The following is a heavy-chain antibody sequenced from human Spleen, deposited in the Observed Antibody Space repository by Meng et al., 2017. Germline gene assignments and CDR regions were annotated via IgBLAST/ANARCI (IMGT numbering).Heavy chain of an antibody. CDR1: GYTFTSYA. J-gene: IGHJ5*02. CDR2: ITPGSGNT. Sequence: QVQLVQSGAEVKKPGAAGKVSCKASGYTFTSYAIHWVRQAPGQSLECMGWITPGSGNTKYSQKFQGRVTITADTSASTAYMELSTLRSEDTAVYYCAIDFTGGSSGDPWGQGTLVTVSS. D-gene: IGHD6-25*01. CDR3: AIDFTGGSSGDP. V-gene: IGHV1-3*01.